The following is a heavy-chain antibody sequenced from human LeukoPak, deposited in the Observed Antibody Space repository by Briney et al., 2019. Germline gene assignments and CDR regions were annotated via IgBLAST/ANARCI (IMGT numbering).Heavy chain of an antibody. V-gene: IGHV3-7*01. J-gene: IGHJ3*02. CDR1: GFTFSSYW. CDR3: ASSSGYRDDAFDI. CDR2: IKQDGSEK. D-gene: IGHD3-22*01. Sequence: GGSLRLSCAASGFTFSSYWMSWVRQAAGKGLEWVANIKQDGSEKYYVDSVKGRFTISRDNAKNSLYLQMNSLRAEDTAVYYCASSSGYRDDAFDIWGQGTMVTVSS.